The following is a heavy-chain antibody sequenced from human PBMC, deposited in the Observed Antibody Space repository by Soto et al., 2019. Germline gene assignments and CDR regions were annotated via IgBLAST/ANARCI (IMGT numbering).Heavy chain of an antibody. Sequence: EVQLLESGGGLVQPGGSLRLSCAASGFTFSSYAMSWVRQAPGKGLEWVSAISGSGGSTYYADSVKGRFTISRDNSKNTLYLQMNSLRAEDTAVYFCAKARLGCSCYFDYWGQGTLVTVSS. CDR2: ISGSGGST. J-gene: IGHJ4*02. D-gene: IGHD2-15*01. CDR1: GFTFSSYA. V-gene: IGHV3-23*01. CDR3: AKARLGCSCYFDY.